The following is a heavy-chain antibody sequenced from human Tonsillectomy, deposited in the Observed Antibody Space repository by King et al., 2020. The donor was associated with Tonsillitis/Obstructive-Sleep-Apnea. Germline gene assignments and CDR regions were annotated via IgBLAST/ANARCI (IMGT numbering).Heavy chain of an antibody. V-gene: IGHV3-15*01. D-gene: IGHD2-2*01. CDR2: IKSKMDGGTT. Sequence: VQLVESGGGLVKPGGSLRLSCAASGFTFSNAWMSWVRQAPGKGLEWVGRIKSKMDGGTTDYAAPVKGRFTISRDDSKNTLYLQMNSLKAEDTAVYYCTTAPGLVAPAAIASYVQNYWGQGTLVTVSS. CDR1: GFTFSNAW. J-gene: IGHJ4*02. CDR3: TTAPGLVAPAAIASYVQNY.